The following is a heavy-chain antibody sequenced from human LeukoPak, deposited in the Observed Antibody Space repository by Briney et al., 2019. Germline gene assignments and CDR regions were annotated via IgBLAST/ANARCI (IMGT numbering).Heavy chain of an antibody. J-gene: IGHJ5*02. CDR2: ISRSSNTI. D-gene: IGHD3-10*01. CDR3: ARDSGYHNYGSA. V-gene: IGHV3-48*01. CDR1: GFTFGDFA. Sequence: PGGSLRLSCAASGFTFGDFAMNWVRQAPGRGLEWISYISRSSNTIYYTDSVKGRFTISRDNARKSLYLQMNSLRAEDTALYYCARDSGYHNYGSAWGQGTLVTVSS.